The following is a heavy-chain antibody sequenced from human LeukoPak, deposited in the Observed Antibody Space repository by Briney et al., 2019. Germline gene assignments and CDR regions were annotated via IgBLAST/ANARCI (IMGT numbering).Heavy chain of an antibody. Sequence: GGSLRLACSASGFTFSNYPMHWVRQAPGKGLKYVSAISSNGGSTYYADSVKGRFTISRDNSKNTLYLQMSSLRAEDTAVYYCVKETAFYDYWGQGTLVTVSS. J-gene: IGHJ4*02. CDR2: ISSNGGST. V-gene: IGHV3-64D*06. CDR3: VKETAFYDY. CDR1: GFTFSNYP. D-gene: IGHD2/OR15-2a*01.